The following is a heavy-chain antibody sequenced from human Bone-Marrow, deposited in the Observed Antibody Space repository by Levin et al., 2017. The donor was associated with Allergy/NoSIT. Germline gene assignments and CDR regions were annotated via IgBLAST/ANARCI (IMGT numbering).Heavy chain of an antibody. J-gene: IGHJ4*02. V-gene: IGHV4-34*01. D-gene: IGHD3-9*01. CDR2: INHSGST. CDR1: GGSFSGYY. Sequence: SQTLSLTCAVYGGSFSGYYWSWIRQPPGKGLEWIGEINHSGSTNYNPSLKSRVTISVDTSKNQFSLKLSSVTAADTAVYYCARDRPHYDILTGYFGVYFDYWGQGTLVTVSS. CDR3: ARDRPHYDILTGYFGVYFDY.